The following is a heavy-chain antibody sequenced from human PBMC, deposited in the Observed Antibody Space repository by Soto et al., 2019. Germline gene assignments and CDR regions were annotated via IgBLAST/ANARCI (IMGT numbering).Heavy chain of an antibody. CDR2: IYSGGST. V-gene: IGHV3-53*04. J-gene: IGHJ2*01. D-gene: IGHD3-22*01. CDR3: ARDFYDSSGYWYWYFDL. CDR1: GFTVSSNY. Sequence: EVQLVESGGGLVQPGGSLRLSCAASGFTVSSNYMSWVRQAPGTGLEWVSVIYSGGSTYYADSVKGRFTISRHNSKNTLYLQMNRLRTEDTAVYYCARDFYDSSGYWYWYFDLWGRGTLVTVSS.